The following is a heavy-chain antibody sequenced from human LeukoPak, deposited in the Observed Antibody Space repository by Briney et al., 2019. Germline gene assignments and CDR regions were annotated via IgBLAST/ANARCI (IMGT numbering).Heavy chain of an antibody. CDR1: GFTFSSYA. J-gene: IGHJ4*02. D-gene: IGHD1-26*01. CDR2: ISGSGGST. CDR3: AKDSPIVGATAHSDDY. V-gene: IGHV3-23*01. Sequence: PGGSLRPSCAASGFTFSSYATSWVRQAPGKGLEWVSAISGSGGSTYYADSVKGRFTISRDNSKNTLYLQMNSLRAEDTAVYYCAKDSPIVGATAHSDDYWGQGTLVTVSS.